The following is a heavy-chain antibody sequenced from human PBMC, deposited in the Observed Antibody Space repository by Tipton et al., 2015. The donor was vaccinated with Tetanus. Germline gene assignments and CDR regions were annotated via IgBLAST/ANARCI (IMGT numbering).Heavy chain of an antibody. D-gene: IGHD4-17*01. CDR1: GFTFSSYA. CDR2: ISGSGGST. CDR3: AKDQGPDYGDQLEY. V-gene: IGHV3-23*01. Sequence: SLRLSCVASGFTFSSYAMNWVRQAPGKGLEWVSAISGSGGSTQYADSVKGRFTISRDNSRNTLYLQMNSLRAEDTAMYYCAKDQGPDYGDQLEYWGQGILVTVSS. J-gene: IGHJ4*02.